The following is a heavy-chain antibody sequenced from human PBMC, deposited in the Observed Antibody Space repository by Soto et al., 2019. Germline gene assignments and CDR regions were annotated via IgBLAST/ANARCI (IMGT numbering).Heavy chain of an antibody. J-gene: IGHJ4*02. CDR3: ARDDLLRFFGY. D-gene: IGHD3-3*01. V-gene: IGHV3-7*01. CDR2: INQDGSEK. CDR1: GFTFRSNC. Sequence: GGILRLSCSASGFTFRSNCLTWVRQAPGKGLEWVANINQDGSEKYYVDSVKGRFTISRDNTKNSLFLQMNSLRAEDTAVYYCARDDLLRFFGYWGQGTLVTVSS.